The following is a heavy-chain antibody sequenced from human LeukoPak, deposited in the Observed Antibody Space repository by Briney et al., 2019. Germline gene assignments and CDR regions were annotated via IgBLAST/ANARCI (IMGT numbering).Heavy chain of an antibody. CDR3: DWAGWDYYYYRMYV. J-gene: IGHJ6*02. D-gene: IGHD7-27*01. Sequence: PSETLSLTRAALGGSFIGYYGGWFRQPPGKGLEWIGEINHSGSTNYNPSLKSRVTISVDTSKNQFSLKLSSVTAADAAVYYCDWAGWDYYYYRMYVWGQGTTVTVSS. V-gene: IGHV4-34*01. CDR1: GGSFIGYY. CDR2: INHSGST.